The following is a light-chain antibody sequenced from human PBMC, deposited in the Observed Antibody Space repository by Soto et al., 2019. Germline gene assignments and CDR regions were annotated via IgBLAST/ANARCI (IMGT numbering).Light chain of an antibody. CDR3: QKYNSAPLT. CDR2: ATS. J-gene: IGKJ4*01. CDR1: QGIAPY. Sequence: DVQMTQSPSSLSAFVGDRVTITCRASQGIAPYLAWFQQKPGKVPKLLIYATSTLQSGVPSRFSVSGSGTDFTLTISSLQPEDVATYYCQKYNSAPLTFGGGTKVDIK. V-gene: IGKV1-27*01.